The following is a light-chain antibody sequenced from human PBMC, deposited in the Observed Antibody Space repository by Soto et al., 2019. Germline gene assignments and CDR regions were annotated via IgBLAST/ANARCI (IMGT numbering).Light chain of an antibody. CDR1: TSNIGSNY. Sequence: QPVLTQPPSASGPPGQRVTISCSGSTSNIGSNYVYWYQQLPGTAPKLLIYRNNQRPSGVPDRFSGSKSGTSASLAISGLRSEDEADYHCAAWDDSLRGVVFGGGTKLTVL. V-gene: IGLV1-47*01. CDR2: RNN. J-gene: IGLJ3*02. CDR3: AAWDDSLRGVV.